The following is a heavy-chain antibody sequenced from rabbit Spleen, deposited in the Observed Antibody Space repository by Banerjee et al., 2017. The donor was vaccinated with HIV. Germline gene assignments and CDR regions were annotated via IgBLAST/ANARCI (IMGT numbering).Heavy chain of an antibody. J-gene: IGHJ3*01. Sequence: QSLEESGGDLVKPGASLTLTCTASGVSFSSNYYMCWVRQAPGKGLEWIACIDSGSSGFTYFASWAKGRFTISRASSTTVFLQMTSLTAADTATYFCARDLPDIIGWNFGFWGPGTLVTVS. CDR3: ARDLPDIIGWNFGF. V-gene: IGHV1S40*01. CDR1: GVSFSSNYY. CDR2: IDSGSSGFT. D-gene: IGHD1-1*01.